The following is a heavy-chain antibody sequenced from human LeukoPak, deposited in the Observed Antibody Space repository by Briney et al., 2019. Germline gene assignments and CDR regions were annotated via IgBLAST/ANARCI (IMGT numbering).Heavy chain of an antibody. CDR1: GFTFNYAW. Sequence: GGSLRLSCAASGFTFNYAWMGWVRQVPGKGLEWVGQTVSEIDGGTTDYATPVKGRFTISRDDSKSTLYLQMNSLKIEDTAVYYCTTDGDGNYARKDVLGQGAKVIVS. V-gene: IGHV3-15*04. D-gene: IGHD1-7*01. J-gene: IGHJ6*02. CDR2: TVSEIDGGTT. CDR3: TTDGDGNYARKDV.